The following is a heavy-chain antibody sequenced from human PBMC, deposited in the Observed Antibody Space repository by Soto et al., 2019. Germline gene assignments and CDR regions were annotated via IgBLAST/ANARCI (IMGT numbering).Heavy chain of an antibody. CDR1: GYTFIGYY. CDR2: IDPNSGGT. J-gene: IGHJ6*02. Sequence: ASVKVSCKASGYTFIGYYIHWVRQAPGQGLEWMGWIDPNSGGTNYAQRFQGWVTMTRDRSISTAYMELSRLKSGDTAVYYCARVGGGLASLGYYGMDVWGQGTTVTVSS. V-gene: IGHV1-2*04. CDR3: ARVGGGLASLGYYGMDV. D-gene: IGHD3-10*01.